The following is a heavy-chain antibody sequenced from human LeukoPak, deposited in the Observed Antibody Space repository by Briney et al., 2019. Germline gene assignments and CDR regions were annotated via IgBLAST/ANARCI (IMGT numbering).Heavy chain of an antibody. Sequence: GGSLRLSCAASGFTFSDYSMNWVRRAPGKGLEWISYVGISSGNKKYADSVKGRFTISGDKAKNSLYLQVNSLRVEDTAVYYCARDTKYAFDNWGQGTLVTVSS. V-gene: IGHV3-48*01. D-gene: IGHD2-2*01. CDR1: GFTFSDYS. J-gene: IGHJ4*02. CDR3: ARDTKYAFDN. CDR2: VGISSGNK.